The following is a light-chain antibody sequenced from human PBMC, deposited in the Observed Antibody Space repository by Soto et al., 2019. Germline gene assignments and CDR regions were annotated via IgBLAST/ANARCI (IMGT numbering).Light chain of an antibody. CDR1: NIGDKR. V-gene: IGLV3-21*04. CDR3: QVWDIMTDNYV. J-gene: IGLJ1*01. Sequence: SYELTQPPSVSVAPEKTATITCGGDNIGDKRVHWYRQKQGQAPVLLISYDSDRPSGIPERFSGSNSGNTATLTISSVEAGDEADYSCQVWDIMTDNYVFGGGTKVTVL. CDR2: YDS.